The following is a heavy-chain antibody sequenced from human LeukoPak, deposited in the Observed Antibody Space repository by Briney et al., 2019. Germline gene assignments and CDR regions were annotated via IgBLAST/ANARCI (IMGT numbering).Heavy chain of an antibody. D-gene: IGHD6-13*01. CDR2: IRYDGSNK. J-gene: IGHJ4*02. Sequence: PGGSLRLSCAASGFTFSSYGMHWVRQAPGKGLEWVAFIRYDGSNKYYADSVKGRFTISRDNSKNTLYLQMNSLKTEDTAVYYCTSQLQLLTFFDYWGQGTLVTVSS. CDR1: GFTFSSYG. CDR3: TSQLQLLTFFDY. V-gene: IGHV3-30*02.